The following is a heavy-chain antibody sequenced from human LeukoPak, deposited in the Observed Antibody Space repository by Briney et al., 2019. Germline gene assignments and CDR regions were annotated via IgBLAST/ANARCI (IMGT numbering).Heavy chain of an antibody. J-gene: IGHJ4*02. V-gene: IGHV4-59*01. CDR2: IYYSGST. CDR3: ARDGGLRLGELSPSYYFDY. D-gene: IGHD3-16*02. Sequence: SETLSLTCTVSGGSISSYYWSWIRQPPGKGLEWIGYIYYSGSTNYNPSLKSRVTISVDTSKNQFSLKLSSVTAADTAVYYCARDGGLRLGELSPSYYFDYWGQGTLVTVSS. CDR1: GGSISSYY.